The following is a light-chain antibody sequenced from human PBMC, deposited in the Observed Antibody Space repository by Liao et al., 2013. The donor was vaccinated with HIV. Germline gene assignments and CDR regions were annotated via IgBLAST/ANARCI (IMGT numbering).Light chain of an antibody. CDR1: KLGDKY. CDR2: QDN. Sequence: SYELTQPPSVSVSPGQTASITCSGDKLGDKYACWYQQKPGQSPMLVIYQDNKRPSGIPERFSGSNSGNTATLTISRVEAGDEADYYCQVWDSSSDHQVFGTGTKVTVL. J-gene: IGLJ1*01. CDR3: QVWDSSSDHQV. V-gene: IGLV3-1*01.